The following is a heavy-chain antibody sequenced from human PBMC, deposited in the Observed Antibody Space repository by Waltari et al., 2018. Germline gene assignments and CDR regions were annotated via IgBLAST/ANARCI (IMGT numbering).Heavy chain of an antibody. J-gene: IGHJ5*02. D-gene: IGHD1-7*01. V-gene: IGHV4-39*07. Sequence: QLQLQESGPGLVKPSETLSLTCTVSGGSISSSSYCWGWIRQPPGKGLEWIGSIYYSGSTYYNPSLKRLVTISVDTSKNQFSLKLSSVTAADTAVYYCAREAGITGTTFGWFDPWGQGTLVTVSS. CDR2: IYYSGST. CDR3: AREAGITGTTFGWFDP. CDR1: GGSISSSSYC.